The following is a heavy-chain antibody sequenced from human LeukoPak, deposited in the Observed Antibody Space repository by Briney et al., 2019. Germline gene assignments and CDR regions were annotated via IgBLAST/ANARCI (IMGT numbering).Heavy chain of an antibody. V-gene: IGHV1-18*01. J-gene: IGHJ6*02. CDR3: ASLRHYGMDV. CDR1: GYTFTTYG. Sequence: GASVKVSCKTSGYTFTTYGISWVRQAPGQGLEWMGWISTYNGNTNYAQKFQGRVTITADESTSTAYMELSSLRSEDTAVYYCASLRHYGMDVWGQGTTVTVSS. CDR2: ISTYNGNT.